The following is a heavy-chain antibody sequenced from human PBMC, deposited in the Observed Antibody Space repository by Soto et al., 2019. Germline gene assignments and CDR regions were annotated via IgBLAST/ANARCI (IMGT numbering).Heavy chain of an antibody. CDR1: GGSFSGYY. CDR3: ARGYGRTFDY. Sequence: QVQLQQWGAGLLKPSETLSLTCAVYGGSFSGYYWNWIRQPPGKGLEWIGEINHSGSTNYNPSLNTRVPIPXDTSKNQFSLRLSSVTAADTAVYYCARGYGRTFDYWGQGTLVTVSS. V-gene: IGHV4-34*01. CDR2: INHSGST. J-gene: IGHJ4*02. D-gene: IGHD3-10*01.